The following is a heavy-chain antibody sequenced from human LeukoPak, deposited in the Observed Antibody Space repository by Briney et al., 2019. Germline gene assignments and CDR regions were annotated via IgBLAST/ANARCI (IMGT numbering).Heavy chain of an antibody. V-gene: IGHV4-39*07. CDR3: ASGVVVTAIIPRGFDY. D-gene: IGHD2-21*02. J-gene: IGHJ4*02. CDR1: GGSISSSSYY. CDR2: IYYSGST. Sequence: SETLSLTCTVSGGSISSSSYYWGWIRQPPGKGLEWIGSIYYSGSTYYNPSLKSRVTISVDTSKNQFSLKLSSVTAADAAVYYCASGVVVTAIIPRGFDYWGQGTLVTVSS.